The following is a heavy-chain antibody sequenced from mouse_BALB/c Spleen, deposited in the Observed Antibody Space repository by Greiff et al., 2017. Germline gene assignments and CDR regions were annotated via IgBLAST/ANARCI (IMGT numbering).Heavy chain of an antibody. J-gene: IGHJ4*01. CDR3: ARGIYYYRMDY. V-gene: IGHV1-80*01. Sequence: VQLQESGAELAKPGASVKMSCKASGYTFTSYWMHWVKQRPGQGLEWIGQIYPGDGDTNYNGKFKGKATLTADKSSSTAYMQLSSLTSEDSAVYFCARGIYYYRMDYWGQGTSVTVSS. D-gene: IGHD1-1*01. CDR2: IYPGDGDT. CDR1: GYTFTSYW.